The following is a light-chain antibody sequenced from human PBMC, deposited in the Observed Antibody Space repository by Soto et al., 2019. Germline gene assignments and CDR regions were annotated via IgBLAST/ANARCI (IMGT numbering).Light chain of an antibody. Sequence: QSVLTRPHSGSAAPGQKVTISCSGSSSNIGNTYVSWYQQVPGTAPQLLSYDNSKRPSGIPDRFSGSKSGTSATLYITGLQTGDEANYLCGAWATSLSAMVFGGGTKVTVL. CDR2: DNS. CDR1: SSNIGNTY. CDR3: GAWATSLSAMV. V-gene: IGLV1-51*01. J-gene: IGLJ2*01.